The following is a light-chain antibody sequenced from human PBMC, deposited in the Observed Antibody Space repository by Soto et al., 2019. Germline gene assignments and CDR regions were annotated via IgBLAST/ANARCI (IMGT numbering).Light chain of an antibody. V-gene: IGLV2-8*01. J-gene: IGLJ1*01. CDR2: EVS. Sequence: QSALTQPPPASGSPGQSVTISCTETSSDVGGYNYVSWYQQHPGKAPKLMIYEVSKRPSGVPDRFSGSKSGNTASLTVSGLQAEDEADYYCSSYAGSNNYVFGTGTKVTVL. CDR1: SSDVGGYNY. CDR3: SSYAGSNNYV.